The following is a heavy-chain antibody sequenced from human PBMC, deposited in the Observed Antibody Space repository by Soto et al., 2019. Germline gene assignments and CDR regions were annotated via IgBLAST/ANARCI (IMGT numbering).Heavy chain of an antibody. CDR3: AKDRWRYYGSGSYYISHY. V-gene: IGHV3-23*01. D-gene: IGHD3-10*01. Sequence: GGSLRLSCAASGFTFSSYAMSWVRQAPGKGLEWVSAISGSGGSTYYADSVKGRFTISRDNSKNTLYLQMNSLRAEDTAVYYCAKDRWRYYGSGSYYISHYWGQGTLVTVSS. CDR2: ISGSGGST. J-gene: IGHJ4*02. CDR1: GFTFSSYA.